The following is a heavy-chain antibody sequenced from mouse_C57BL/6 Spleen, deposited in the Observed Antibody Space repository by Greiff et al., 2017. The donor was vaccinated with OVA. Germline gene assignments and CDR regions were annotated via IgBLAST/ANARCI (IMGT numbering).Heavy chain of an antibody. V-gene: IGHV1-50*01. Sequence: QVQLKQPGAELVKPGASVKLSCKASGYTFTSYWMQWVKQRPGQGLEWIGEIDPSDSYTNYNQKFKGKATLTVDTSSSTAYMQLSSLTSEDSAVYYCARSGGNPDWYFDVWGTGTTVTVSS. D-gene: IGHD2-1*01. CDR1: GYTFTSYW. CDR3: ARSGGNPDWYFDV. CDR2: IDPSDSYT. J-gene: IGHJ1*03.